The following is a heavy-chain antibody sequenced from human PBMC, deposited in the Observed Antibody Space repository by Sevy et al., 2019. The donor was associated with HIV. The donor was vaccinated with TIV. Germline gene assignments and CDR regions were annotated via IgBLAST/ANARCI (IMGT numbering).Heavy chain of an antibody. CDR3: VRGLQTHCDRTACPLDH. Sequence: GGSLRLSCAGYGFSFSDSDMHWVRHPTGKSLEWISSIGTLGDTFYADSVKGRFTISRDNAKSSSYLQMSNLRAGDTALYYCVRGLQTHCDRTACPLDHWGQGTRVTVSS. V-gene: IGHV3-13*01. CDR1: GFSFSDSD. D-gene: IGHD2-21*01. CDR2: IGTLGDT. J-gene: IGHJ4*02.